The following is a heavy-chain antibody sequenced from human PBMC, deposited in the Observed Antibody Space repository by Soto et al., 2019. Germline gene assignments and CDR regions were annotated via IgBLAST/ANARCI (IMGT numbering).Heavy chain of an antibody. CDR1: GFTFSSYG. CDR3: ARSPSLYSGYDSLYYYGMDV. CDR2: IWYDGSNK. J-gene: IGHJ6*02. Sequence: PGGSLRLSCAASGFTFSSYGMHWVRQASGKGLEWVAVIWYDGSNKYYADSVKGRFTISRDNSKNTLYLQMNSLRAEDTAVYYCARSPSLYSGYDSLYYYGMDVWGQGTTVTVSS. V-gene: IGHV3-33*01. D-gene: IGHD5-12*01.